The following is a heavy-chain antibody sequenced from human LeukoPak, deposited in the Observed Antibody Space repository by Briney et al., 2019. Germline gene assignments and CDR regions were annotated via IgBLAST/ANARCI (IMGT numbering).Heavy chain of an antibody. CDR3: AKDPSGSYYGNPDY. CDR2: ISPDEKK. J-gene: IGHJ4*02. V-gene: IGHV3-30*02. D-gene: IGHD1-26*01. Sequence: GGSLRLSCAASGFIFRSHGMNWVRQAPGKGLEWVAGISPDEKKYYVDAVKGRFTISRDNAKNSLYLQMNSLRAEDTALYYCAKDPSGSYYGNPDYWGQGTLVTVSS. CDR1: GFIFRSHG.